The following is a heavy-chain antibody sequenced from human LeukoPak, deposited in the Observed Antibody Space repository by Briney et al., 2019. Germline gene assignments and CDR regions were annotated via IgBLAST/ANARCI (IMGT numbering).Heavy chain of an antibody. Sequence: PGGSLRLSCAASGFIFTDCSINSVRQAPGKGLEWISYIDKTSSNIYYADSVKGRFTISRDNAKNSLYLQMNSLRAEDTAVYYCARESYWGSSAKGFDYWGQGTLVTVSS. CDR2: IDKTSSNI. J-gene: IGHJ4*02. CDR3: ARESYWGSSAKGFDY. CDR1: GFIFTDCS. D-gene: IGHD7-27*01. V-gene: IGHV3-48*01.